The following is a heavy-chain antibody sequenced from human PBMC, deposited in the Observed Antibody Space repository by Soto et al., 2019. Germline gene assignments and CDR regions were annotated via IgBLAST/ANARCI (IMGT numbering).Heavy chain of an antibody. CDR1: GGSMRGYS. CDR2: VSHSGRT. J-gene: IGHJ6*02. D-gene: IGHD3-3*01. V-gene: IGHV4-59*13. CDR3: ARVAMENYHDMWSGSTSSALDV. Sequence: PSETLSLTCKVSGGSMRGYSWSWIRQTPGEGLEWIGYVSHSGRTDYSPSLKNRVTISLDMSKNLFALHVNSVDPADTAVYYCARVAMENYHDMWSGSTSSALDVWGQGTTVTVSS.